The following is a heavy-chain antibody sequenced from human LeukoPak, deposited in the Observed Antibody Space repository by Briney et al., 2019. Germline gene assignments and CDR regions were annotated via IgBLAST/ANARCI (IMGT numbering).Heavy chain of an antibody. Sequence: GGSLRLSCAASGFTFSSYWMSWVRQAPVKGLEWVANIKQDGSEKHYVESVRGRFTISRDNAKNSLYLQMNSLRAEDTAVYYCATSGHKYSNYDYWGQGTLVTVSS. CDR3: ATSGHKYSNYDY. V-gene: IGHV3-7*01. J-gene: IGHJ4*02. CDR1: GFTFSSYW. D-gene: IGHD4-11*01. CDR2: IKQDGSEK.